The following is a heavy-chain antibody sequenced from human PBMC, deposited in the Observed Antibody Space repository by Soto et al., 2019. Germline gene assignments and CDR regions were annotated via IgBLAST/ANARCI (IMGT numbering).Heavy chain of an antibody. CDR3: ARDEIVATITYSYYYGMDV. D-gene: IGHD5-12*01. CDR2: ISAYNGNT. V-gene: IGHV1-18*04. Sequence: ASVKVSCKASGYTFTSYGISWVRQAPGQGLEWMGWISAYNGNTNYAQKLQGRVTMTTDTSTSTAYMELRSLRSDDTAVYYCARDEIVATITYSYYYGMDVWGQGTTVTVSS. J-gene: IGHJ6*02. CDR1: GYTFTSYG.